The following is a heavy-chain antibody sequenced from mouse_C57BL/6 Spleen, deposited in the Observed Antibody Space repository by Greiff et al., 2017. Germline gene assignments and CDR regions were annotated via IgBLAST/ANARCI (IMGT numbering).Heavy chain of an antibody. Sequence: EVQLQQSGPELVKPGASVKIPCKASGYTFTDYNMDWVKQSHGKSLEWIGDINPNNGGTIYNQKFKGKATLTVDKSSSTAYMELRSLTSEDTAVYYCARSLGYYGSSYYWYFDVWGTGTTVTVSS. CDR2: INPNNGGT. D-gene: IGHD1-1*01. CDR3: ARSLGYYGSSYYWYFDV. V-gene: IGHV1-18*01. J-gene: IGHJ1*03. CDR1: GYTFTDYN.